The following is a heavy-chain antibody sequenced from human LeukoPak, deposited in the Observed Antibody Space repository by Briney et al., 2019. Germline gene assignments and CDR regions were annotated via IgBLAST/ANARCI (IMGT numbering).Heavy chain of an antibody. J-gene: IGHJ5*02. V-gene: IGHV1-69*05. Sequence: ASVKVSCKASGGTFSSYAISWVRQAPGQGLEWMGGIIPIFGTANYAQKFQGRVTITTDESTSTAYMELSSLRSEDTAVYYCARGMVGVGIVVVPAATWGQGTLVTVSS. CDR3: ARGMVGVGIVVVPAAT. D-gene: IGHD2-2*01. CDR1: GGTFSSYA. CDR2: IIPIFGTA.